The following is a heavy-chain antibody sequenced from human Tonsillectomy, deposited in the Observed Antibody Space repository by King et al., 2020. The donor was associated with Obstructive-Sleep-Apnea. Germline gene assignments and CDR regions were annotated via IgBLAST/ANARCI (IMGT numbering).Heavy chain of an antibody. J-gene: IGHJ2*01. Sequence: QLQESGPGLVKPSETLSLTCTVSGGSISSSSYYWGWIRQPPGKGLEWIGSIYYSGSTYYNPSLKSRVTISVDTSKNQFSLKLSSVTAADTAGYYCARGSGWPYWYFDLWGRGTLVTVSS. D-gene: IGHD6-19*01. CDR3: ARGSGWPYWYFDL. CDR1: GGSISSSSYY. V-gene: IGHV4-39*07. CDR2: IYYSGST.